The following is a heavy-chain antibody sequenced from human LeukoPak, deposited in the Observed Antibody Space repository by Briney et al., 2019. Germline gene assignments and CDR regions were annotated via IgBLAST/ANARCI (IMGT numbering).Heavy chain of an antibody. V-gene: IGHV3-73*01. CDR1: GFTFSGSA. Sequence: GGSLRLSCAASGFTFSGSAMHWVRQASGKGLEWVGRIRSKANSYATAYAASVKGRFTISRDNAKNTLYLQMNSLRVEDTAVYYCAKSGERRRPYYFDYWGQGTLVTVSS. D-gene: IGHD3-10*01. CDR2: IRSKANSYAT. J-gene: IGHJ4*02. CDR3: AKSGERRRPYYFDY.